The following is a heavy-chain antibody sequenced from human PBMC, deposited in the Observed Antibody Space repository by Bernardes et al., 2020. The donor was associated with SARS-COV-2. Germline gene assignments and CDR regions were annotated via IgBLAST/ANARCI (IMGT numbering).Heavy chain of an antibody. V-gene: IGHV3-74*01. CDR1: GFTFSNVW. CDR3: STGGNGVTAPGMDV. J-gene: IGHJ6*02. D-gene: IGHD2-8*01. Sequence: GGSLRLSRGASGFTFSNVWMHWGRQSPGKGLVWVSRINPGGSGSDYADSVKGRFTISRDNAKNTVYLQMNSLRVEDTAVYYCSTGGNGVTAPGMDVWGQGTTVTVS. CDR2: INPGGSGS.